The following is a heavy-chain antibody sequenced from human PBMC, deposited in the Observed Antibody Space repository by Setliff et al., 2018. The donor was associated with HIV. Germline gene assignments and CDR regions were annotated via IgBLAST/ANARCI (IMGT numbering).Heavy chain of an antibody. CDR3: ARPTRDDYDSSGSCYKGNGHYGMDV. CDR1: GYSFATYW. Sequence: GESLKISCKGSGYSFATYWIGWVRQMPGKGLEWMGIMYPGDSETRYSPSFQGQVTISADRSINTAYLQWSSLKASDTAMYYCARPTRDDYDSSGSCYKGNGHYGMDVWGQGTTVTVSS. D-gene: IGHD3-22*01. V-gene: IGHV5-51*01. CDR2: MYPGDSET. J-gene: IGHJ6*02.